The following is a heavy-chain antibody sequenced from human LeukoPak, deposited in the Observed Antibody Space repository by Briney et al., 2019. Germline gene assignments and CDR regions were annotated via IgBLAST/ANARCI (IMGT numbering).Heavy chain of an antibody. Sequence: PGGSLRLSXAASGFTFSSYWMSWVRQAPGKGLEWVANIKQDGSEKYYVDSVKGRFTISRDNSKNTLYLQMNSLRAEDTAVYYCAKEGGTGTRFDYWGQGTLVTVSS. CDR3: AKEGGTGTRFDY. J-gene: IGHJ4*02. CDR1: GFTFSSYW. D-gene: IGHD1-7*01. CDR2: IKQDGSEK. V-gene: IGHV3-7*03.